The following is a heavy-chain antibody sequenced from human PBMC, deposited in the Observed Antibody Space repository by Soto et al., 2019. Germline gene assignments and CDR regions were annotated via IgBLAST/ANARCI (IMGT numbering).Heavy chain of an antibody. Sequence: ASVKVSCNASGYTFTGYYMHWVRQAPGQGLEWMGWINPNSGGTNYAQKFRGWVTMTRDTSISTAYMELSRLRSDDTAVYYCARGSHLAAAGLNFDYWGQGTLVPVSS. CDR1: GYTFTGYY. J-gene: IGHJ4*02. CDR3: ARGSHLAAAGLNFDY. CDR2: INPNSGGT. V-gene: IGHV1-2*04. D-gene: IGHD6-13*01.